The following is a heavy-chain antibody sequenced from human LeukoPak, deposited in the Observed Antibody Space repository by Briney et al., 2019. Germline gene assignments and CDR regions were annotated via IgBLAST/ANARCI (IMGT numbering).Heavy chain of an antibody. CDR3: ARHANYDRSARPLDY. CDR1: GGSISSYY. D-gene: IGHD3-22*01. Sequence: SETLSLPCAVSGGSISSYYWSWFRQPPGKGLEWLGYIYYSGSTDHNPSLKSRVTISVDTSRNQFSLRLSSVTAADTAVYYCARHANYDRSARPLDYWGQGTLVTVSS. J-gene: IGHJ4*02. CDR2: IYYSGST. V-gene: IGHV4-59*08.